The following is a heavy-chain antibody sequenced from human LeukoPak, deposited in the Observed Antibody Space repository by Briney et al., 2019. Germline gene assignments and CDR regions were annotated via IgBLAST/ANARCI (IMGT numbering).Heavy chain of an antibody. CDR1: GFTFSSYS. J-gene: IGHJ4*02. Sequence: GGSLRLSCAASGFTFSSYSMNWVRQAPGKGLEWVSYISSSGSTIYYADSVKGRFTISRDNAKNSLYLQMNSLRAEDTAVYYCARGGSSTTVVSYFDYWGQGTLVTVSS. D-gene: IGHD4-23*01. V-gene: IGHV3-48*04. CDR2: ISSSGSTI. CDR3: ARGGSSTTVVSYFDY.